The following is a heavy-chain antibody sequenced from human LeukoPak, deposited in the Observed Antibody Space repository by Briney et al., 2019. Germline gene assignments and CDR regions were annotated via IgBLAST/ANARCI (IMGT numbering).Heavy chain of an antibody. Sequence: ASVKVSCKASGYTFTTYGISWVRQAPGQGLEWMGWISTYNGNTNYAQKLQGRVTMTTDTSTSTAYMELRSLRSDDTAVYYCARDMCNYVYDAFDIWGQGTMVTVSS. CDR1: GYTFTTYG. J-gene: IGHJ3*02. D-gene: IGHD4-11*01. CDR3: ARDMCNYVYDAFDI. CDR2: ISTYNGNT. V-gene: IGHV1-18*01.